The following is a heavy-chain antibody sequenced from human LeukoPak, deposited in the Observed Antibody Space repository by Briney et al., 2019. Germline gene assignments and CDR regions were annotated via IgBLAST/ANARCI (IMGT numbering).Heavy chain of an antibody. CDR3: ARVQRGGYSRGWYYYYMDV. Sequence: SETLSLTCTVSGYSISSGYYWGWIRQPPGKGLEWIGSIYHSGSTYYNPSLKSRVTISVDTSKNQFSLKLSSVTAADTAVYYCARVQRGGYSRGWYYYYMDVWGKGTTVTVSS. D-gene: IGHD6-19*01. V-gene: IGHV4-38-2*02. CDR2: IYHSGST. J-gene: IGHJ6*03. CDR1: GYSISSGYY.